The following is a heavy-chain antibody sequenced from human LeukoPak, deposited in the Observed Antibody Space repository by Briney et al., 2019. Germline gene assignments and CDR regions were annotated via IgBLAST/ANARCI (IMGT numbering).Heavy chain of an antibody. Sequence: GGSLRLSCAASGFTFSNAWMSWVRQAPGKGLEWVGRIKSKTDGGTTDYAAPVKGRFTISRDDSKNTLYLQMNSLRAEDTAVYYCAKVARSSGWYDRLDYWGQGTLVTVSS. CDR1: GFTFSNAW. J-gene: IGHJ4*02. CDR2: IKSKTDGGTT. V-gene: IGHV3-15*01. CDR3: AKVARSSGWYDRLDY. D-gene: IGHD6-19*01.